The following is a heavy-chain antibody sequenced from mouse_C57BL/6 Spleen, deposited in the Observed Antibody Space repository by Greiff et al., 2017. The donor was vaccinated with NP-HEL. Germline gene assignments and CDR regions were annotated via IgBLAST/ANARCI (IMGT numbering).Heavy chain of an antibody. J-gene: IGHJ1*03. CDR2: IDPSSGGT. CDR1: GYTFTSYW. CDR3: TSGSSHWAFDV. Sequence: QVQLQQSGAELVKPGASVKLSCKASGYTFTSYWMHWVKQRPGRGLEWIGRIDPSSGGTKYTEKFKGKATLTVDKPSSTAYLQHSGLTAEDSAVYYVTSGSSHWAFDVWGTGTTVTVSS. D-gene: IGHD1-1*01. V-gene: IGHV1-72*01.